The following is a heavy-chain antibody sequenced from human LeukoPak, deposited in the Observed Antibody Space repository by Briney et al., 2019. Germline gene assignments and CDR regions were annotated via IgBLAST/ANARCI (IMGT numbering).Heavy chain of an antibody. CDR2: IHYTGST. D-gene: IGHD3-9*01. J-gene: IGHJ6*02. CDR3: ARAREGDILTGYIYYYYGMDV. Sequence: SETLSLTCTVSGGSISSSSYYWAWIRQPPGKGLEWVGSIHYTGSTYYNPSLKSRVTISVDTSKNQFSLKLSSVTAADTAVYYCARAREGDILTGYIYYYYGMDVWGQGTTVTVSS. V-gene: IGHV4-39*07. CDR1: GGSISSSSYY.